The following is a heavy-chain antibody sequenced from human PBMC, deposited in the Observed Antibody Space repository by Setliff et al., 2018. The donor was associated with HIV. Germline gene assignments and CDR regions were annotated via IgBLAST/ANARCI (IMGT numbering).Heavy chain of an antibody. CDR1: GFIFNNHG. Sequence: PGGSLRLSCAASGFIFNNHGMHWVRQAPGKGLEWVTFIEFDGSDKYYVDSVKGRFTISRDTSKSMLDLQMNSLRVEDTAMYYCARNPQGSYWVTRYGMDVWGRGTTVTVSS. CDR3: ARNPQGSYWVTRYGMDV. CDR2: IEFDGSDK. V-gene: IGHV3-30*02. J-gene: IGHJ6*02. D-gene: IGHD3-10*01.